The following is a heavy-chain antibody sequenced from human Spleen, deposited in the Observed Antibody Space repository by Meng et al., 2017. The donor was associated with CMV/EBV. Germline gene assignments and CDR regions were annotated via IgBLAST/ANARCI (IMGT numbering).Heavy chain of an antibody. D-gene: IGHD2-2*02. V-gene: IGHV3-30*02. CDR2: IRYDGGNK. CDR3: AKDPSDCSSTSCYRGIYYYYGMDV. J-gene: IGHJ6*02. Sequence: GESLKISCAASGFTFSSYGMHWVRQAPGKGLEWVAFIRYDGGNKYYADSVKGRFTISRDNSKNTLYLQMNSLRAEDTAVYYCAKDPSDCSSTSCYRGIYYYYGMDVWGQGTTVTVSS. CDR1: GFTFSSYG.